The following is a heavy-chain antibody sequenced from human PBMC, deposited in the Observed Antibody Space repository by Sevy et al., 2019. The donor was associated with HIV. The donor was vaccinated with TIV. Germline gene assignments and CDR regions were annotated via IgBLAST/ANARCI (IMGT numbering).Heavy chain of an antibody. V-gene: IGHV4-34*01. D-gene: IGHD3-3*01. CDR3: ARGTRSRTTIFRIIPHSPSWFDP. CDR2: ISHSGST. Sequence: SETLSLTCAVYGGSFSDYSWNWIRQPPGKGLEWIGEISHSGSTKYNPSLKSRVTMSVDKSKNQFSRKLSSVTAADTAVYYCARGTRSRTTIFRIIPHSPSWFDPWGQGTLVTVSS. J-gene: IGHJ5*02. CDR1: GGSFSDYS.